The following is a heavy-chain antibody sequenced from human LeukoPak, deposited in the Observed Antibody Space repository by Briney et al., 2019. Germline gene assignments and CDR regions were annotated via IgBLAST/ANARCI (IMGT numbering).Heavy chain of an antibody. CDR3: ARDLHYAFDI. J-gene: IGHJ3*02. D-gene: IGHD1-26*01. CDR1: GFTFSGYA. V-gene: IGHV3-48*02. CDR2: IYSSDTT. Sequence: PGGSLRLSCAASGFTFSGYAMNWVRQAPGKGLEWVSYIYSSDTTYADSVKGRFTISRDNAKNSLYLQMNSLRDEDTAVYYCARDLHYAFDIWGQGTMVTASS.